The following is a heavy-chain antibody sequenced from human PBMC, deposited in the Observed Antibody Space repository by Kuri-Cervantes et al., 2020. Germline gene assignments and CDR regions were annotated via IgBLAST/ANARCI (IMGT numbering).Heavy chain of an antibody. CDR3: VKDPGRLRWYNWFDP. V-gene: IGHV3-43D*04. CDR1: GFTFDDYA. D-gene: IGHD4-23*01. Sequence: GESLKISCAASGFTFDDYAMHWVRQAPGKGLEWVSLISWDGGSTYYADSVKGRFIISRDNAKNSLYLQMDSLRTEDTAFYYCVKDPGRLRWYNWFDPWGQGTLVTVSS. CDR2: ISWDGGST. J-gene: IGHJ5*02.